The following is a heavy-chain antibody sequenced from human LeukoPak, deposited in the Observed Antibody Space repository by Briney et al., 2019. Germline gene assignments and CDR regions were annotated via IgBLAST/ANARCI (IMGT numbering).Heavy chain of an antibody. CDR3: ARGSVLYYGSGGEDRIRFDP. D-gene: IGHD3-10*01. CDR2: IYYSEST. J-gene: IGHJ5*02. V-gene: IGHV4-30-4*01. Sequence: SETLSLTCTVSGGSISSGDYYWSWIRQPPGKGLEWIGYIYYSESTYYNPSLKSRVTISVDTSKNQFSLKLSSVTAADTAVYYCARGSVLYYGSGGEDRIRFDPWGQGTLVTVSS. CDR1: GGSISSGDYY.